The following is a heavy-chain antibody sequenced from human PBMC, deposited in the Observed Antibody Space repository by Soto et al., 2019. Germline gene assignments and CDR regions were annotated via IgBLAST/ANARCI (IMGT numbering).Heavy chain of an antibody. D-gene: IGHD2-2*01. CDR1: GGSISSYY. CDR3: ARVLCLGYCISTAPGYFDL. CDR2: IYYSGRT. Sequence: QVQLQESGPGLVKPSETLSLTCTVSGGSISSYYWSWIRQPPGKGLEWIGYIYYSGRTNYNPSLKSRVTISVNTSKNQFSLKLSSVTAADTAVYYCARVLCLGYCISTAPGYFDLWGRGTLVTVSS. V-gene: IGHV4-59*01. J-gene: IGHJ2*01.